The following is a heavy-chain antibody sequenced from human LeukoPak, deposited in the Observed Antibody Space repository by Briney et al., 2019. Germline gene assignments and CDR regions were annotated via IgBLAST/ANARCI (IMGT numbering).Heavy chain of an antibody. CDR1: GFTFSSYA. CDR2: MSGSGGST. CDR3: AKYVSAKGPPYALDV. Sequence: GGSLRLSCAASGFTFSSYAMSWVRQAPGKGLEWVSGMSGSGGSTYYADSVKGRFTISRDNSKNTLYLQMNSLRAEDTAVYYCAKYVSAKGPPYALDVWGQGTTVTVSS. D-gene: IGHD2/OR15-2a*01. V-gene: IGHV3-23*01. J-gene: IGHJ6*02.